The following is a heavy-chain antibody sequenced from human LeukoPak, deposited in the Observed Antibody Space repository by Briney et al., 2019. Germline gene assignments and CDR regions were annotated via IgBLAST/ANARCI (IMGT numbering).Heavy chain of an antibody. J-gene: IGHJ6*02. D-gene: IGHD3-16*02. CDR3: AKLSNTFGGVIIGVDV. CDR2: ISSSSSTI. CDR1: GFTFSSYS. Sequence: GGSLRLSCAASGFTFSSYSMNWVRQAPGKGLEWVSYISSSSSTIYYADSVKGRFTISRDNSRNTLFLQMNSLRAEDTAVYYCAKLSNTFGGVIIGVDVWGQGTTVIVSS. V-gene: IGHV3-48*01.